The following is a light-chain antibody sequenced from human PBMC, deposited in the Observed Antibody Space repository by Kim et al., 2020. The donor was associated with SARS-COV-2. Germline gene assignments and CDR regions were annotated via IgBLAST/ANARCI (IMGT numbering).Light chain of an antibody. Sequence: LTQPPSASGSPGQSVTISCTGTSSDIGAYESVAWYQQHPGKAPKVLIYEVMKRPSGVPDRFSGSKSGNTASLTVSRLQAEDEADYYCSSYAGSTTIYVFGTGTKVTVL. V-gene: IGLV2-8*01. J-gene: IGLJ1*01. CDR3: SSYAGSTTIYV. CDR2: EVM. CDR1: SSDIGAYES.